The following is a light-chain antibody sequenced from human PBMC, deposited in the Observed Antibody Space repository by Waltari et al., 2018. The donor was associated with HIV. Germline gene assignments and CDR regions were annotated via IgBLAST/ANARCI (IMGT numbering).Light chain of an antibody. CDR3: CSYAGSSILV. CDR1: NSDVGRYDY. Sequence: QSALTQPASVSGSPGQSITISCTGTNSDVGRYDYVSWYQKHPGKAPQLIIYDVSKRPSGVSSRFSGSKSGNTASLTISGLQADDEANYYCCSYAGSSILVFGGGTKLTVL. CDR2: DVS. V-gene: IGLV2-23*02. J-gene: IGLJ2*01.